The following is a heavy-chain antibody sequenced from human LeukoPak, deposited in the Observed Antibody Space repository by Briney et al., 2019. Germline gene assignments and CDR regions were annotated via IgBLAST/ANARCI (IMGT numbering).Heavy chain of an antibody. CDR3: ARDTVGATTLDY. CDR1: GGTCSSYA. CDR2: IIPIFGTA. V-gene: IGHV1-69*01. Sequence: ASVKVSCKASGGTCSSYAISWVRQAPGQGLEWMGGIIPIFGTANYAQKFQGRVTITADESTSTAYMELSSLRSEDTAVYYCARDTVGATTLDYWGQGTLVTVSS. J-gene: IGHJ4*02. D-gene: IGHD1-26*01.